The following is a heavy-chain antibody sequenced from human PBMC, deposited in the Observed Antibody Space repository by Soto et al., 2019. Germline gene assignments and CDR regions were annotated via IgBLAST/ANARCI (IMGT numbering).Heavy chain of an antibody. D-gene: IGHD6-13*01. CDR3: AKSTGYSSSRDPFDY. CDR1: GFTFSSYA. Sequence: GGSLRLSCAASGFTFSSYAMSWVRQAPGKGLEWVSAISGSGGSTYYADSVKGRFTISRDNSKNTLYLQMNSLRAEDTAVYYCAKSTGYSSSRDPFDYWGQGNPGHRLL. CDR2: ISGSGGST. J-gene: IGHJ4*02. V-gene: IGHV3-23*01.